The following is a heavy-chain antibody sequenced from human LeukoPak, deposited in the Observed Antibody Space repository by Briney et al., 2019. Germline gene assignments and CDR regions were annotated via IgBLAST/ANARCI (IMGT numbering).Heavy chain of an antibody. D-gene: IGHD4/OR15-4a*01. J-gene: IGHJ4*02. CDR2: IHYSGST. CDR1: GVSISTGY. Sequence: SDTLSLTCTVSGVSISTGYWTWVRQSPGKGLEWIGYIHYSGSTSYNPSLKSRVTISVDTSKNQFSLKLTSVTSADTAVYYCARDAGATAYWGQGALVTVSS. CDR3: ARDAGATAY. V-gene: IGHV4-59*13.